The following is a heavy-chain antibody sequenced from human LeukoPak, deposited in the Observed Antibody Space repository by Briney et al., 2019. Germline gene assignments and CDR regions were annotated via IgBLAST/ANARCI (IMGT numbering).Heavy chain of an antibody. CDR2: IIPIFGAA. CDR1: GGTFNSYA. CDR3: ARSSYYYDSSGYLAWDAFDI. J-gene: IGHJ3*02. Sequence: SVKVSCKASGGTFNSYAISWVRQAPGQGLEWMGGIIPIFGAANYAQKFQGRVTITTDESTSTAYMELSSLRSEDTAVYYCARSSYYYDSSGYLAWDAFDIWGQGTMVTVSS. V-gene: IGHV1-69*05. D-gene: IGHD3-22*01.